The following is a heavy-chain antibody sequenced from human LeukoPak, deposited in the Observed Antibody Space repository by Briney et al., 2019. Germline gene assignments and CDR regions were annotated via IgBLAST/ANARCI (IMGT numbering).Heavy chain of an antibody. CDR2: ISAYNGNT. Sequence: ASVKVSCKASGHTFTSSGISWVRQAPGQGLEWMGWISAYNGNTNYAQNLQGRLTMTRDTSTSTAYMELRSLRSDGTAVYYCARFGLVVAGYMDVWGKGTTVTVSS. V-gene: IGHV1-18*01. D-gene: IGHD2-15*01. J-gene: IGHJ6*04. CDR1: GHTFTSSG. CDR3: ARFGLVVAGYMDV.